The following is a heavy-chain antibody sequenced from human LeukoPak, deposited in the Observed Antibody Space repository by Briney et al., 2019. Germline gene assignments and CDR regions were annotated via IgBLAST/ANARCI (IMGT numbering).Heavy chain of an antibody. D-gene: IGHD1-26*01. CDR3: ARVRVWIVGAATGPYYFDY. Sequence: GASVKVSCKASGYTFTSYGISWVRQAPGQGLEWMGWISAYNGNTNYAQKLQGRVTMTTDTSTSTAYMELRSLRSEDTAVYYCARVRVWIVGAATGPYYFDYWGQGTLVTVSS. CDR1: GYTFTSYG. J-gene: IGHJ4*02. V-gene: IGHV1-18*01. CDR2: ISAYNGNT.